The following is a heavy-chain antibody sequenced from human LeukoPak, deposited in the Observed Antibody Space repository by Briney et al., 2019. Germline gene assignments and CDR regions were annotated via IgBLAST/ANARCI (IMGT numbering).Heavy chain of an antibody. CDR1: GGSISSYY. V-gene: IGHV4-59*08. CDR2: IYYSGGT. D-gene: IGHD6-13*01. Sequence: KPSETLSLTCTVSGGSISSYYWSWIRQPPGKGLEWIGYIYYSGGTNYNPSLKSRVTISVDKSKNQFSLKLSSVTAADTAVYYCARVGTIAASFDIWGQGTMVTVSS. CDR3: ARVGTIAASFDI. J-gene: IGHJ3*02.